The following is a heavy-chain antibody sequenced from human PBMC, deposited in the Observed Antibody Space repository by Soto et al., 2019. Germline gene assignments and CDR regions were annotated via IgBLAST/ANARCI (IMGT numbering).Heavy chain of an antibody. V-gene: IGHV4-59*01. J-gene: IGHJ4*02. CDR3: ATGGGWLHNPYIRGLYFDY. Sequence: KPSETLSLTCTVSGGSLSGSYCSWIRKSPGKSLEWIASISYTGSTTHNPSLKSRVTLSVDTSKNQFSLSLTSVTPADTAAYYCATGGGWLHNPYIRGLYFDYWGQGVLVTVSS. CDR1: GGSLSGSY. D-gene: IGHD3-3*02. CDR2: ISYTGST.